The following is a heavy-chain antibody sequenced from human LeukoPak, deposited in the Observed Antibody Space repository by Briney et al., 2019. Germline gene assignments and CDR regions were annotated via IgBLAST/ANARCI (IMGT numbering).Heavy chain of an antibody. CDR2: IQGDGNNK. CDR3: ASRPNDTWSGPFDY. D-gene: IGHD3-3*01. J-gene: IGHJ4*02. Sequence: GGSLRLSCVASVFNFNTYAMHWVRQAPGKGLEWVTFIQGDGNNKYYADSVKGRFTISRDNSKNTLHLQMNSLRAEDTAVYYCASRPNDTWSGPFDYWGQGTLVTVSS. V-gene: IGHV3-30*02. CDR1: VFNFNTYA.